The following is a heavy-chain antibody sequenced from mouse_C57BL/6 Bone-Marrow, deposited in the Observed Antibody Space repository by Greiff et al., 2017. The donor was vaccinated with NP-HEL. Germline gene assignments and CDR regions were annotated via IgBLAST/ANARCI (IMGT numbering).Heavy chain of an antibody. V-gene: IGHV5-17*01. J-gene: IGHJ3*01. CDR1: GFTFSDYG. D-gene: IGHD4-1*02. CDR3: ARPNWAWFAY. Sequence: EVQLVESGGGLVKPGGSLKLSCAASGFTFSDYGMHWVRQAPEKGLEWVAYVSSGSSTIYYADTVKGRFTISRDNAKNTLFLQMTSLRSEDTAMYYCARPNWAWFAYWGQGTLVTVSA. CDR2: VSSGSSTI.